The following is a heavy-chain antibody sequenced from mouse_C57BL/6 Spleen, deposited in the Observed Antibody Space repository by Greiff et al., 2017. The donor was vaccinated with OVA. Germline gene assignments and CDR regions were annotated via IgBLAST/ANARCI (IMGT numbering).Heavy chain of an antibody. CDR2: ISSGGSYT. Sequence: EVMLVESGGDLVKPGGSLKLSCAASGFTFSSYGMSWVRQTPDKRLEWVATISSGGSYTYYPDSVKGRFTISRDNAKNTLYLQMSSLKSEDTAMYYCARQTTVVANYFDYWGQGTTLTVSS. CDR3: ARQTTVVANYFDY. CDR1: GFTFSSYG. V-gene: IGHV5-6*01. D-gene: IGHD1-1*01. J-gene: IGHJ2*01.